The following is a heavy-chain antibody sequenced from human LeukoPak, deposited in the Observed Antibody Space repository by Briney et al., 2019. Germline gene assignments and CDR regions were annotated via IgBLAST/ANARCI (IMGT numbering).Heavy chain of an antibody. CDR2: IKEDGSQK. J-gene: IGHJ3*02. Sequence: GGSLRLSCAASGFXFSSYWITWVRQAPGKGLEWVANIKEDGSQKYYVDSVKGRFTISRDNAKNSLFLQMNSLRAEDTAVYYCAKSSAGAFDIWGQGTVVTVSS. CDR1: GFXFSSYW. V-gene: IGHV3-7*02. CDR3: AKSSAGAFDI.